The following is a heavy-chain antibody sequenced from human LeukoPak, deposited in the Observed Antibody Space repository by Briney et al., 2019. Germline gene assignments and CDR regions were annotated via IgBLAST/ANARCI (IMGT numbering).Heavy chain of an antibody. CDR2: ISSSSSYI. Sequence: GGSLRLSCAASGFTFSSYSMNWVRQAPGKGLEWVSSISSSSSYIYYADSVKGRFTISRDNAKNSLYLQMSSVRAEDTAVYYCARAGIIFEKQWPVQELRRFSMDVWGKGTPVTISS. J-gene: IGHJ6*03. CDR3: ARAGIIFEKQWPVQELRRFSMDV. V-gene: IGHV3-21*01. D-gene: IGHD6-19*01. CDR1: GFTFSSYS.